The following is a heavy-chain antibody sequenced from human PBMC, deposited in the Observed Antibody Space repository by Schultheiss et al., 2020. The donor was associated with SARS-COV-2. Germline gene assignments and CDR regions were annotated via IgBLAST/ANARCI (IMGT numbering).Heavy chain of an antibody. D-gene: IGHD6-6*01. CDR2: IYYSGST. V-gene: IGHV4-30-4*08. J-gene: IGHJ4*02. Sequence: SETLSLTCTVSGGSISSGDYYWSWIRQPPGKGLEWIGYIYYSGSTYYNPSLKSRVTISVDTSKNQFSLKLSSVTAAVTAVYYCARDALWGPYSSSSGGVDYWGQGTLVTVSS. CDR3: ARDALWGPYSSSSGGVDY. CDR1: GGSISSGDYY.